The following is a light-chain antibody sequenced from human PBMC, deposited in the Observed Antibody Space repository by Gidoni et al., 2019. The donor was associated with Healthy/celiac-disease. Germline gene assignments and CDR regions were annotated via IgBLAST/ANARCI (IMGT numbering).Light chain of an antibody. CDR3: SSYAGSNNLV. Sequence: QSALTQPPSASGSPGQSVTISCTGTSSDVGGYNYVSWYQQHSGKAPNLMIYEVSKRSSGVPDRFSGSKSGNTASLTVSGLQAEDEADYYCSSYAGSNNLVFGGGTKLTVL. CDR1: SSDVGGYNY. V-gene: IGLV2-8*01. CDR2: EVS. J-gene: IGLJ2*01.